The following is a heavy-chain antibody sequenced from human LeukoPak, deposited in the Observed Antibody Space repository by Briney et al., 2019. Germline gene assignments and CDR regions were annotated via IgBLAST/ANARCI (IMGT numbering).Heavy chain of an antibody. CDR1: GFTFSSYW. V-gene: IGHV3-7*03. Sequence: GGSLRLSCAASGFTFSSYWMSWVRQAPGKGLEWVANIKQDGSEKYYVDSVKGRFTISRDSAKNSLYLQMNSLRAEDTAVYYCARDLWFGPGYFDHWGQGTLVTVSS. D-gene: IGHD3-10*01. CDR2: IKQDGSEK. CDR3: ARDLWFGPGYFDH. J-gene: IGHJ4*02.